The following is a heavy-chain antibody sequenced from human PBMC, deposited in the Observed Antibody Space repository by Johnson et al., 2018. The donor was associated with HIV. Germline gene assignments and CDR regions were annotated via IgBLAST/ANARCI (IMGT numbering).Heavy chain of an antibody. D-gene: IGHD6-13*01. CDR3: ARSGGYPNAFDI. J-gene: IGHJ3*02. Sequence: EVQLVESGGGLVQPGGSLRLSCVASGITVSSSYMSWVRQAPGKGLEWVSVIYSGGNTYYADSVKGRFTISRDNSKNSLFLQMNSLRVEDTAVYYCARSGGYPNAFDIWGQGTMVTVSS. V-gene: IGHV3-66*01. CDR2: IYSGGNT. CDR1: GITVSSSY.